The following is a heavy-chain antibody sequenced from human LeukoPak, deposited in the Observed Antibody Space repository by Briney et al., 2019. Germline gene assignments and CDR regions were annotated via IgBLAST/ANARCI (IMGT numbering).Heavy chain of an antibody. CDR3: ARGKYYDILTSLPMDV. D-gene: IGHD3-9*01. CDR2: IYYSGST. Sequence: SETLSLTCTVSGGSISSGGYYWSWICQHPGKGLEWIGYIYYSGSTYYNPSLKSRVTISVDTSKNQFSLKLSSVTAADTAVYYCARGKYYDILTSLPMDVWGQGTTVTVSS. CDR1: GGSISSGGYY. V-gene: IGHV4-31*03. J-gene: IGHJ6*02.